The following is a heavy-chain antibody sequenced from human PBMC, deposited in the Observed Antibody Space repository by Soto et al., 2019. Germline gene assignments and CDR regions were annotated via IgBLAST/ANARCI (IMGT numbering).Heavy chain of an antibody. D-gene: IGHD6-13*01. CDR1: GFTFSSYA. CDR3: AKENGYSSSWFEFDY. Sequence: EVQLLESGGGLVQPGGSLRLSCAASGFTFSSYAMSWVRQAPGKGLEWVSAISGSGGSTYYADSVKGRFTIDRDNSKNPLYLQMNSLRAEDTAVYYCAKENGYSSSWFEFDYWGQGTLVTVSS. V-gene: IGHV3-23*01. CDR2: ISGSGGST. J-gene: IGHJ4*02.